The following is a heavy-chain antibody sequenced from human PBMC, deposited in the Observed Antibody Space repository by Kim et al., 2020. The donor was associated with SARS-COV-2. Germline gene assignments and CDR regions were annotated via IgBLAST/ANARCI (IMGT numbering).Heavy chain of an antibody. CDR3: ARDITRITLVPS. V-gene: IGHV3-74*01. CDR1: GFTFSSYW. CDR2: INSDGSIT. D-gene: IGHD3-10*01. Sequence: GGSLRLSCAASGFTFSSYWMHWVRQAPGKGLVWVSRINSDGSITTYADSVKGRFTISRDNAKNTLYLQMNSLRAEDTAIYYCARDITRITLVPSWGQGTLVTVSS. J-gene: IGHJ4*02.